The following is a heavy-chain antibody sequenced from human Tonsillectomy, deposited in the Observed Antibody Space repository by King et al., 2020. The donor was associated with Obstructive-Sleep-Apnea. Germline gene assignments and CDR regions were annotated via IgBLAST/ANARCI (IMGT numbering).Heavy chain of an antibody. CDR3: AREVGVDMVTTRTLEPGVDY. D-gene: IGHD5-12*01. CDR2: INPNSGGT. Sequence: QLVQSGAEVKKPGASVKVSCKASGYIFTGHYMHWVRQAPGQGLEWMAWINPNSGGTNSAQKFQGRVTLTRDTSISTAFMELSGLRSDDTAVYYCAREVGVDMVTTRTLEPGVDYWGQGTLVTVSS. CDR1: GYIFTGHY. V-gene: IGHV1-2*02. J-gene: IGHJ4*02.